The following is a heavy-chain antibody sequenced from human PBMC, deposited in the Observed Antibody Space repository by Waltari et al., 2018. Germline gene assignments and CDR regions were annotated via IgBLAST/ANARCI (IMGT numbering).Heavy chain of an antibody. J-gene: IGHJ4*02. CDR2: IYYSGGT. Sequence: QVQLQESGPGLVKPSETLSLTCTVSGGSISSHYWSWIRQPPGKGLEWIGYIYYSGGTTYNPSLKGRVTLAGDTSKNRFALKLSFVTAADSAVYYCARVGSSSWYTCVDSWGQGTLVTVSS. CDR3: ARVGSSSWYTCVDS. CDR1: GGSISSHY. D-gene: IGHD6-13*01. V-gene: IGHV4-59*11.